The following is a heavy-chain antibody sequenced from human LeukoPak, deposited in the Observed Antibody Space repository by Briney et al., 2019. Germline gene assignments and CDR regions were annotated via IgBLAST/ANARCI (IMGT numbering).Heavy chain of an antibody. CDR2: FDPEDGET. CDR3: ATVIPNYYGSGSGGY. J-gene: IGHJ4*02. D-gene: IGHD3-10*01. CDR1: GYTLTELS. V-gene: IGHV1-24*01. Sequence: ASVKVSCKVSGYTLTELSMHWVRQAPGKGLEWMGGFDPEDGETIYAQKFQGRVTMTEDTSTDTAYMELSSLRSEDTAVYYCATVIPNYYGSGSGGYWGQGTLVTVSS.